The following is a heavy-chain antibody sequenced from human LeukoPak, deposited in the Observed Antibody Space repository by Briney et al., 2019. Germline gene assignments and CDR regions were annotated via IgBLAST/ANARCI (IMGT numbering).Heavy chain of an antibody. V-gene: IGHV3-30*04. CDR3: ARDDIIVGATTLDY. D-gene: IGHD1-26*01. CDR2: ISSDGSNK. Sequence: GRSLRLSCEASGFIFSTYAVHWVRQAPGKGLEWLAVISSDGSNKYHVDSVKGRFTISRDNSKNTLYLEMDSVRLGDTAVYYCARDDIIVGATTLDYWGQGTLVTVSS. CDR1: GFIFSTYA. J-gene: IGHJ4*02.